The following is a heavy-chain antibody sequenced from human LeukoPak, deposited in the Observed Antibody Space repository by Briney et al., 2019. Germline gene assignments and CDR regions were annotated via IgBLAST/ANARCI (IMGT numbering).Heavy chain of an antibody. CDR3: AKFLPTHIVVANYYFDY. J-gene: IGHJ4*02. V-gene: IGHV3-48*01. D-gene: IGHD2-21*01. CDR1: GFTFSSYS. CDR2: ISSSSSTI. Sequence: GGSLRLSCAASGFTFSSYSMNWVRQAPGKGLEWVSYISSSSSTIYYADSVKGRFTISRDNSKNTLYLQMNSLRAEDTAVYYCAKFLPTHIVVANYYFDYWGQGTLVTVSS.